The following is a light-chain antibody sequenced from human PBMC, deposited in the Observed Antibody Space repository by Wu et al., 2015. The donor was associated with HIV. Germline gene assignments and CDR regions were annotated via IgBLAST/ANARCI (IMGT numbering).Light chain of an antibody. CDR1: QSVSTY. Sequence: EIVLTQSPATLSLSPGERATLSCRASQSVSTYLAWYQQKPGQTPRLLIYDASNRATDIPARFSGSGFGTDFTLTINSLQSEDFAVYYCQQYNNWPPWTFGQGTKVEIK. CDR2: DAS. J-gene: IGKJ1*01. CDR3: QQYNNWPPWT. V-gene: IGKV3-11*01.